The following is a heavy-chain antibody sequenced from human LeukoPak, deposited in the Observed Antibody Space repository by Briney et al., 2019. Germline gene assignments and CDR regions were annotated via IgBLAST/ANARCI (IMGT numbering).Heavy chain of an antibody. V-gene: IGHV3-48*01. D-gene: IGHD1-26*01. CDR1: GFTFSSYS. Sequence: GGSLRLSCAASGFTFSSYSMNWVRQAPGKGLEWVSYISSSSTIYYADSVKGRFTISRDNSKNTLYLQMNSLRAEDTAVYYCAKGSRRGLFFDYWGQGTLVTVSS. CDR2: ISSSSTI. CDR3: AKGSRRGLFFDY. J-gene: IGHJ4*02.